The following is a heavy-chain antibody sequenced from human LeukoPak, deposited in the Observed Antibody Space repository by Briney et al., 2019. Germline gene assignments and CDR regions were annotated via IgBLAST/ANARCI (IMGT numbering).Heavy chain of an antibody. J-gene: IGHJ3*02. D-gene: IGHD3-10*01. CDR2: IYHSGST. V-gene: IGHV4-31*03. CDR1: GGSISSGHYY. Sequence: TPSQTLSLTCTVSGGSISSGHYYWTWIRQHPGKGREWIGYIYHSGSTYYTPSLQSRVTMSVDTSKNQFSLKLSSVTAADTAVYYCARGGLLMGTIRGDIWGQGTMVTVSS. CDR3: ARGGLLMGTIRGDI.